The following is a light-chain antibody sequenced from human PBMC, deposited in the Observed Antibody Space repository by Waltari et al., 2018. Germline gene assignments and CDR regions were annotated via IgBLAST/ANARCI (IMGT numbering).Light chain of an antibody. CDR2: AAS. J-gene: IGKJ5*01. Sequence: QMTQSPSSLSASVGDRVTIACRASQSISTYLNWYRHKPGKAPELLIFAASSLQSGVPSRFSGSGSGTDFTLTINSLQAEDFATYYCQQSYTPPPTFGQGTRLDIK. CDR1: QSISTY. CDR3: QQSYTPPPT. V-gene: IGKV1-39*01.